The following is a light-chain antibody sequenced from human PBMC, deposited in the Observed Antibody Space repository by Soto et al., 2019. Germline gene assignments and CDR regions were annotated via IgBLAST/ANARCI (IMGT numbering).Light chain of an antibody. V-gene: IGLV3-21*04. CDR1: NIGSKS. CDR2: SDS. J-gene: IGLJ2*01. Sequence: SYELTQPPSVSVAPGKTARITCGGNNIGSKSVHWYQQKPGQAPVLVIYSDSDRPSGIPERFSGSNSGNTATLTISRVEAGDEADYYCQVWDSSCDHVVFGGGTKVTVL. CDR3: QVWDSSCDHVV.